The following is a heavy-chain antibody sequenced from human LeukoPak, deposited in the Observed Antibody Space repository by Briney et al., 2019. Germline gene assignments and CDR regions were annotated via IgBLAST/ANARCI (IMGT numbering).Heavy chain of an antibody. Sequence: PADTLSLTCTVSGGSISSYYWSWIRQPAGKGLEWIGRIYTSGSTNYNPSLKSRVSMSVDTSKNQFSLKLSSVTAADTAVYYCARAPPKNYDFWSGSHPFDYWGQGVPVTFSS. V-gene: IGHV4-4*07. CDR3: ARAPPKNYDFWSGSHPFDY. CDR1: GGSISSYY. CDR2: IYTSGST. J-gene: IGHJ4*02. D-gene: IGHD3-3*01.